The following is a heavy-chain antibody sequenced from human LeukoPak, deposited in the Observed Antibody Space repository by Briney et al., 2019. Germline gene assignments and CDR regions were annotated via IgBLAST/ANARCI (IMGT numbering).Heavy chain of an antibody. CDR1: GYTFTSYG. D-gene: IGHD6-13*01. CDR3: ARALRVAAACNFYYMDV. V-gene: IGHV1-18*01. CDR2: MSAYNGNT. Sequence: ASVKVSCKASGYTFTSYGISWVRQAPGQGLEWMGWMSAYNGNTNYAQKLQGRVTMTTDTSTSTAYMELRSLRSDDTAVYYCARALRVAAACNFYYMDVWGKGTTVTVSS. J-gene: IGHJ6*03.